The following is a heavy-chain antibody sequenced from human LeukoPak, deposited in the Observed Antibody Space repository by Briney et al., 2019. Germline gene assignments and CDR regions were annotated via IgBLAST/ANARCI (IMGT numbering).Heavy chain of an antibody. V-gene: IGHV3-23*01. D-gene: IGHD1-26*01. Sequence: PGGSLRLSCAASGFTFSNYAMNWVRQAPGKALEWVSGISSTGGTTYYADSVKGRFTISRDNAKNTLFLQMNSLRAEDTAVYYCATTGSGSYYDYWGQGTLVTVSS. CDR3: ATTGSGSYYDY. CDR1: GFTFSNYA. CDR2: ISSTGGTT. J-gene: IGHJ4*02.